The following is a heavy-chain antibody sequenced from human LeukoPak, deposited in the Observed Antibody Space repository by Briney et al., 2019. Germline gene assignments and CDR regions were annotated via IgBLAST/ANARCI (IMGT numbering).Heavy chain of an antibody. Sequence: PGESLRLSCAASGFTFKKYWMNWVRQVPGKGLECLANIKEDGSETYYAGSVKGRFTISRDNPKNLLFLQINSLRVEDTAVYYCARETPRRGETRDGYRWGQGTRVTVSS. CDR2: IKEDGSET. V-gene: IGHV3-7*01. J-gene: IGHJ4*02. D-gene: IGHD5-24*01. CDR3: ARETPRRGETRDGYR. CDR1: GFTFKKYW.